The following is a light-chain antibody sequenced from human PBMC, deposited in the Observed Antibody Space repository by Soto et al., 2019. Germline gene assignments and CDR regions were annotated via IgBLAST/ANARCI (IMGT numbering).Light chain of an antibody. CDR1: QSVGSD. J-gene: IGKJ2*01. CDR2: GAL. CDR3: QQNNDWYT. Sequence: EIVMTQSPAPLFVSPGERATLSCRASQSVGSDLVWYQQKPGQAPRLLIFGALTRANGVPDRFSGSGSGTEFTLTISSLQSEDFAIYYCQQNNDWYTFGQGTRLEIK. V-gene: IGKV3-15*01.